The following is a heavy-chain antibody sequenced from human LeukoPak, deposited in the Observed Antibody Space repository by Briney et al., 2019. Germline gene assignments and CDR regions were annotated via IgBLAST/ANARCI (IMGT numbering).Heavy chain of an antibody. J-gene: IGHJ4*02. Sequence: ASVKVSCKASGYTFTSYYMRWVRQAPGQGLEWMGIINPSGDSTRYAQKFQGRVTMTRDTSTSTVYMELSSLRSEDTAVYYCARDGNCYDSSGYYYFDYWGQGTLVTVSS. D-gene: IGHD3-22*01. CDR3: ARDGNCYDSSGYYYFDY. CDR2: INPSGDST. V-gene: IGHV1-46*01. CDR1: GYTFTSYY.